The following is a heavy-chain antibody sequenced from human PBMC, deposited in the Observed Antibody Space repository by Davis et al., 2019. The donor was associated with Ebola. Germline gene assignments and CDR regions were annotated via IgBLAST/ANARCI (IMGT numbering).Heavy chain of an antibody. CDR1: GFTFNTYW. Sequence: GESLKISCAASGFTFNTYWMHWVRQAPGRGLVWVSRINEDGTTTNYADSVKGRFTISRDNSKNTLYLQMNSLRAEDTAVYYCAREVAVANFDYWGQGTLVTVSS. CDR2: INEDGTTT. V-gene: IGHV3-74*01. D-gene: IGHD6-19*01. CDR3: AREVAVANFDY. J-gene: IGHJ4*02.